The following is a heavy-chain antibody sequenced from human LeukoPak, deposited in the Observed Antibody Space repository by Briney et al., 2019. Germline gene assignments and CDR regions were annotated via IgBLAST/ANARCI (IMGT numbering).Heavy chain of an antibody. Sequence: GGSLRLSCAASGFTFSSHSMNWVRQAPGKGLEWVSSISSSSSYIYYADSVKGRFTISRDNAKNSLYLQMDSLRAEDTAVYYCAELGITMIGGVWGKGTTVTISS. J-gene: IGHJ6*04. V-gene: IGHV3-21*01. CDR2: ISSSSSYI. CDR3: AELGITMIGGV. CDR1: GFTFSSHS. D-gene: IGHD3-10*02.